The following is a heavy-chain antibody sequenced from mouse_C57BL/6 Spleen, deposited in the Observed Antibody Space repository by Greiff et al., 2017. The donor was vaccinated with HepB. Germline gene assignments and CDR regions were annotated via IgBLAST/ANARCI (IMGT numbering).Heavy chain of an antibody. Sequence: VQLQQSGPGLVQPSQSLSITCTVSGFSFTSYGVHWVRQPPGKGLEWLGVIWSGGSTDYNAAFISRLSISKDNSKSQVFLKMNSLQADDTAIYYCAKNRGKDYAMDYWGQGTSVTVSS. V-gene: IGHV2-4*01. J-gene: IGHJ4*01. CDR1: GFSFTSYG. CDR3: AKNRGKDYAMDY. CDR2: IWSGGST. D-gene: IGHD1-3*01.